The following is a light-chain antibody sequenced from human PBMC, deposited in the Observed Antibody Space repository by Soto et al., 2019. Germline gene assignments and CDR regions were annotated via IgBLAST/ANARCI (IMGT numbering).Light chain of an antibody. CDR2: GAS. V-gene: IGKV3-15*01. J-gene: IGKJ1*01. Sequence: EIVMTQSPATLSVSPGERATLSCRASQSVSSDLAWYQQKPVQAPRLLIYGASTRATGIPARFSGSGSGTEFTLTISSLQSEDFAVYYCQQYNNWPWTFGQGTKVDIK. CDR1: QSVSSD. CDR3: QQYNNWPWT.